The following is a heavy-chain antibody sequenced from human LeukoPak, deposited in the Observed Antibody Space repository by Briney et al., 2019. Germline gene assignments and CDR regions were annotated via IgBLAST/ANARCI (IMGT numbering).Heavy chain of an antibody. Sequence: GGSLRLSCAVSGFTFSDYAVTWVRQAPGRGLEWVSTISGGGGSTYYADSVKGRFTISKDNSKNTLHLQMNSLRAEDTAVYYYAKTRDWYLDYWGQGTLVTVSS. CDR3: AKTRDWYLDY. CDR2: ISGGGGST. CDR1: GFTFSDYA. D-gene: IGHD2-21*02. V-gene: IGHV3-23*01. J-gene: IGHJ4*02.